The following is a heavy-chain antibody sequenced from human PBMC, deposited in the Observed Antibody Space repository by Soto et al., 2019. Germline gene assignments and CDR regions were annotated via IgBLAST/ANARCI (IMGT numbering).Heavy chain of an antibody. CDR3: ARDGAVVGNINFDY. V-gene: IGHV1-58*01. D-gene: IGHD6-19*01. CDR1: GFTFISSA. J-gene: IGHJ4*02. Sequence: VKVSFKASGFTFISSAVQLVLHALGQRLEWIGWIVVGSGNTNYAQKFQERVTITRDMSTSTAYMELSSLRSEDTAVYYCARDGAVVGNINFDYWGQGTLVTVSS. CDR2: IVVGSGNT.